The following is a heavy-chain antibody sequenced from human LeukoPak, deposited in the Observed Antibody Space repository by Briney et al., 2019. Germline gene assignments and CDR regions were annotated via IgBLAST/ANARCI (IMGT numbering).Heavy chain of an antibody. CDR3: ARVNTMVRAITYYYYYMDV. CDR2: IYISRGT. V-gene: IGHV4-4*07. Sequence: SETLSLTCTVSGVSISGYYWSWIRQPAGKGLEWIGRIYISRGTNYNPSVTSRVIMSVDTSKNQFSLQLTSVTAADTAVYYCARVNTMVRAITYYYYYMDVWGKGTTVTISS. D-gene: IGHD3-10*01. CDR1: GVSISGYY. J-gene: IGHJ6*03.